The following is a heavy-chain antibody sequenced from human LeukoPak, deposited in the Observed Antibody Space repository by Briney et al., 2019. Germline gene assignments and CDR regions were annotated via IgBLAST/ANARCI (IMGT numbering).Heavy chain of an antibody. D-gene: IGHD3-22*01. CDR1: GVSISTSRYY. Sequence: PSETLSLTCTVSGVSISTSRYYWGWIRQPPGKGLEWIGNIYYTGPTYYNASLESRVTISLDTSKNQFSLKLSSVTAADTAVYYCARLKTTSLIVVVMKKNYYMDVWGKGTTVTISS. J-gene: IGHJ6*03. CDR2: IYYTGPT. CDR3: ARLKTTSLIVVVMKKNYYMDV. V-gene: IGHV4-39*01.